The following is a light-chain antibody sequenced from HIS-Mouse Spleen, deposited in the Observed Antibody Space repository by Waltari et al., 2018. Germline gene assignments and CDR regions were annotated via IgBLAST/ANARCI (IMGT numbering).Light chain of an antibody. CDR2: SKN. V-gene: IGLV1-44*01. J-gene: IGLJ1*01. CDR1: SSNIGSNT. CDR3: AAWDDSLNGV. Sequence: QSVLTQPPSASGTPGQRVTISCSGSSSNIGSNTLNWYQQLPGTAPKLLIYSKNQRPSGVPDRLSGSKSGTSASLAISGLQSEDEADYYCAAWDDSLNGVFGTGTKVTVL.